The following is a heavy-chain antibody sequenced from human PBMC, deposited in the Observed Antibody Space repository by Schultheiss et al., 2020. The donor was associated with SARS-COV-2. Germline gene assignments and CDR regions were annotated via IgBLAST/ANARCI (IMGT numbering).Heavy chain of an antibody. CDR1: GGTFSSYA. CDR3: ARVNFPRRQPDEDY. CDR2: IIPIFGTA. Sequence: SVKVSCKASGGTFSSYAISWVRQAPGQGLEWMGGIIPIFGTANYAQKFQGRVTITADESTSTAYMELSSLRSEDTAVYYCARVNFPRRQPDEDYWGQGTLVTVSS. D-gene: IGHD6-13*01. V-gene: IGHV1-69*13. J-gene: IGHJ4*02.